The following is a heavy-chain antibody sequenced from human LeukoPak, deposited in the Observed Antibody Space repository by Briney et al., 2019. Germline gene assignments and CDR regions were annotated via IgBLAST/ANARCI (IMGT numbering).Heavy chain of an antibody. CDR1: GGSFSGYY. CDR2: INHSGGT. Sequence: SETLSLTCAVYGGSFSGYYWSWIRQPQPPGKGLEWIGEINHSGGTKYNPSLKSRVTISVDTSKNQFSLKLSSVTAADTAVYYCARDYRSTIGGEYGMDVWGQGTTVTVSS. V-gene: IGHV4-34*01. J-gene: IGHJ6*02. CDR3: ARDYRSTIGGEYGMDV. D-gene: IGHD3-16*01.